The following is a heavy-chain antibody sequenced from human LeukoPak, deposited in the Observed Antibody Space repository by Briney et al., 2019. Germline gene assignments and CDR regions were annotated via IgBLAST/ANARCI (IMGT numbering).Heavy chain of an antibody. CDR2: INTNTGKP. Sequence: ASVRVSCKASGYTFTDYAMNWVRQDPGQGLEWMGWINTNTGKPSYVRGFTGRFVFSLDTSVSTAYLQISSLKAEDTAVYYCARGRVITGVWYDPWGQGTLVTVSS. J-gene: IGHJ5*02. V-gene: IGHV7-4-1*02. CDR3: ARGRVITGVWYDP. D-gene: IGHD1-14*01. CDR1: GYTFTDYA.